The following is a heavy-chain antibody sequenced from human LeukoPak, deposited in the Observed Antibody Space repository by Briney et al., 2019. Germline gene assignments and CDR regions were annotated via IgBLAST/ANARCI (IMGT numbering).Heavy chain of an antibody. CDR3: ARVHSSGPGGD. V-gene: IGHV3-21*01. J-gene: IGHJ4*02. Sequence: GGSLRLSCAASGFTFSSYSMNWVRQAPGKGLEWVSSISSSSSYIYYADSVKGRFTISRDNAKNSLYPQMNSLRAEDTAVYYCARVHSSGPGGDWGQGTLVTVSS. CDR1: GFTFSSYS. CDR2: ISSSSSYI. D-gene: IGHD3-22*01.